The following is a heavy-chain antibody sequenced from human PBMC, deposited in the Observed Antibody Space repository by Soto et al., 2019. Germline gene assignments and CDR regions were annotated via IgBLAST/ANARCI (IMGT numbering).Heavy chain of an antibody. D-gene: IGHD2-2*01. CDR3: AKKGGVVPAAIYYYYYMDV. CDR1: GFTFSSYA. CDR2: ISGSGGST. V-gene: IGHV3-23*01. Sequence: VQLLESGGGLVQPGGSLRLSCAASGFTFSSYAMSWVRQAPGKGLEWVSAISGSGGSTYYADSVKGRFTISRDNSKNTLYLQMNSLRAEDTAVYYCAKKGGVVPAAIYYYYYMDVWGKGTTVTVSS. J-gene: IGHJ6*03.